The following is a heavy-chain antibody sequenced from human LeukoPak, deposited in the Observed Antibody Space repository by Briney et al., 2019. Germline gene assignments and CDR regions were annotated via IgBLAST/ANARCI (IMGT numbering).Heavy chain of an antibody. CDR3: AGASPDYYDSSGPKFDY. Sequence: SETLSLTCTVSGGSISSYYWSWIRQPPGKGLEWIGYIYYSGSTNYNPSLKSRVTISVDTSKNQFSLKLSSVTSADTAVYYCAGASPDYYDSSGPKFDYWGQGTLVNVSS. J-gene: IGHJ4*02. CDR2: IYYSGST. V-gene: IGHV4-59*01. CDR1: GGSISSYY. D-gene: IGHD3-22*01.